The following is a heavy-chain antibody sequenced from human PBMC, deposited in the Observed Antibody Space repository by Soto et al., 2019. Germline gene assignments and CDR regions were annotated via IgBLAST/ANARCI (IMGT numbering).Heavy chain of an antibody. J-gene: IGHJ4*02. CDR1: GFSLSTSLIC. CDR2: IDWDDDK. Sequence: SGPTLVNPTQTLTLTCTFSGFSLSTSLICVSWIRHPPGKALEWLALIDWDDDKYYSTSLKTRLTISKDTSKNQVVLTMTNMDPVDTATYYCARTIAVAGTPITDFDYWGQGTLVTVSS. V-gene: IGHV2-70*01. D-gene: IGHD6-19*01. CDR3: ARTIAVAGTPITDFDY.